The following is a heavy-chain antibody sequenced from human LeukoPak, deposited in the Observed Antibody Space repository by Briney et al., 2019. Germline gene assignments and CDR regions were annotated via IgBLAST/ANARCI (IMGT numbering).Heavy chain of an antibody. CDR2: ISAYNGNT. CDR3: ATSNTNYYDSSGYCYISFDY. CDR1: GYTFTSYG. J-gene: IGHJ4*02. V-gene: IGHV1-18*01. Sequence: ASVKVSCKASGYTFTSYGISWVRQAPGQGLEWMGWISAYNGNTNYAQKPQGRVTMTTDTSTSTAYMELRSLRSDDTAVYYCATSNTNYYDSSGYCYISFDYWGQGTLVTVSS. D-gene: IGHD3-22*01.